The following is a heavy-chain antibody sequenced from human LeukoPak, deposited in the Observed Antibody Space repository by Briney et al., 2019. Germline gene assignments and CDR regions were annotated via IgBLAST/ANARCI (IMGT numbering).Heavy chain of an antibody. J-gene: IGHJ4*02. CDR1: GFTFSSYN. CDR2: ISSSSSTI. V-gene: IGHV3-48*02. D-gene: IGHD6-6*01. CDR3: AREYSSSSGSVSDY. Sequence: PGGSLRLSCAASGFTFSSYNMNCVRQAPGKGLEWFSYISSSSSTIYYADSVKGRFTISRDNAKNSLYLQMNSLRDEDTAVYYCAREYSSSSGSVSDYWGQGTLVTVSS.